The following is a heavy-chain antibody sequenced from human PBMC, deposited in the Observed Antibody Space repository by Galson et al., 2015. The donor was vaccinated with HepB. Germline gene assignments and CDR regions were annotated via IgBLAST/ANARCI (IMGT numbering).Heavy chain of an antibody. D-gene: IGHD2-2*01. Sequence: SVKVSCKASGYTFTTYGINWVRQAPGQGLEWMGWISTYNGDTNYAQKFQGRVSMTTDTSTTTAYMGLRSLRFDDTAGYYCARVFCSTTSCPNWFDPWGQGTLVTVSS. J-gene: IGHJ5*02. CDR2: ISTYNGDT. CDR1: GYTFTTYG. CDR3: ARVFCSTTSCPNWFDP. V-gene: IGHV1-18*01.